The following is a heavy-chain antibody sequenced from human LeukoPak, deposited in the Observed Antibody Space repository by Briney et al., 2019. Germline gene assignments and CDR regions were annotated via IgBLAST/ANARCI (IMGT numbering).Heavy chain of an antibody. V-gene: IGHV6-1*01. J-gene: IGHJ4*02. D-gene: IGHD3-10*01. CDR2: TYYRSKWNY. CDR3: ARSVNSGCLDC. Sequence: SQTLSLTCAISGDSVSSNNAVWNWIRQSPSRGLEWLGKTYYRSKWNYDYAVSMKSRITINPDTSKNHFSLQLSSVTPEDTAVYYCARSVNSGCLDCWGQGVLVTVSS. CDR1: GDSVSSNNAV.